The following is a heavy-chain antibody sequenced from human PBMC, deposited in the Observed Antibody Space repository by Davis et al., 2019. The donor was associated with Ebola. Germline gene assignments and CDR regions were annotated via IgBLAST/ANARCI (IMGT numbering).Heavy chain of an antibody. Sequence: GGSLRLSCAASGFTFSDYYMSWIRQAPGKGLEWVSYISSSGSTIYYADSVKGRFTISRDNAKNSLYLQMNSLRAEDTAVYYCARWGLRYFDWLLAGQFDYWGQGTLVTVSS. CDR2: ISSSGSTI. CDR3: ARWGLRYFDWLLAGQFDY. V-gene: IGHV3-11*01. D-gene: IGHD3-9*01. CDR1: GFTFSDYY. J-gene: IGHJ4*02.